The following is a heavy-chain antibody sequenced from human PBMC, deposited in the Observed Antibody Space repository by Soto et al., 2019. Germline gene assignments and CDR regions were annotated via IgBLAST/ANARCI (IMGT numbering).Heavy chain of an antibody. CDR2: IIPIFGTA. Sequence: SVKVSCKASGGTFSSYAISWVRQAPGQGLEWMGGIIPIFGTANYAQKFQGRVTITADESTSTAYMELSSLRSEDTAVYYCAGDRYCSGGSCYSDWYFDLWGRGTLVTVSS. CDR1: GGTFSSYA. CDR3: AGDRYCSGGSCYSDWYFDL. D-gene: IGHD2-15*01. J-gene: IGHJ2*01. V-gene: IGHV1-69*13.